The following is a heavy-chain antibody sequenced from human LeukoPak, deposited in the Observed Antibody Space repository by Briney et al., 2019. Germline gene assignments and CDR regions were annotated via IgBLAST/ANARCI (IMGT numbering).Heavy chain of an antibody. D-gene: IGHD3-10*01. CDR1: GGSFSGYY. J-gene: IGHJ4*02. CDR2: INHSGST. Sequence: SETLSPTCAVSGGSFSGYYGSWIRQPPGKGLEWIGEINHSGSTNYNPSLKSRVTISVDTSKNQFSLKLSSVTAADTAVYYCARYYYGSGSPLGYWGQGTLVTVSS. CDR3: ARYYYGSGSPLGY. V-gene: IGHV4-34*01.